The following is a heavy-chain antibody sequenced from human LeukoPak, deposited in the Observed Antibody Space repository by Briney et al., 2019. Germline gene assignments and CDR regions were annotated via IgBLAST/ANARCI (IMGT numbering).Heavy chain of an antibody. J-gene: IGHJ6*02. D-gene: IGHD2-2*01. V-gene: IGHV4-34*01. Sequence: PSETLSLTCAVYGGSFSGYYWSWIRQPPGKGLEWIGEINHSGSTNYNPSLKSRVTISVDTSKNQFSLKLSSVTAADTAVYYCARGPYMKVLVVPAAKYYYHGMDVWGQGTTVTVSS. CDR3: ARGPYMKVLVVPAAKYYYHGMDV. CDR1: GGSFSGYY. CDR2: INHSGST.